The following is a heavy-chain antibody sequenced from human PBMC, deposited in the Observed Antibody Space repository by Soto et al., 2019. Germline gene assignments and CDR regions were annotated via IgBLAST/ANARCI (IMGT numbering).Heavy chain of an antibody. CDR3: ARQLNYDFWSGYYTFDP. D-gene: IGHD3-3*01. J-gene: IGHJ5*02. V-gene: IGHV4-39*01. Sequence: SETLSLTCTVSGGSISSSSYYWGWIRQPPGKGLEWIGSIYYSGSTYYNPSLKSRVTISVDTSKNQFSLKLSSVTAADTAVYYCARQLNYDFWSGYYTFDPWGQGTLVT. CDR2: IYYSGST. CDR1: GGSISSSSYY.